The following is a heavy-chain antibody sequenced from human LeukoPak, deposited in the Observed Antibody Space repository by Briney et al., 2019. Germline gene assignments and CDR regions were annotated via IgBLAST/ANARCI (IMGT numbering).Heavy chain of an antibody. CDR2: ISSSSSTM. CDR1: GFAFSSYS. V-gene: IGHV3-48*01. CDR3: ARDYYGSGSYPVDY. Sequence: DPGGSLRLSCAASGFAFSSYSMNWVRQAPGKGLEWVSYISSSSSTMYYADSVKGRFTISRDNAKNSLYLQMNSLRAEDTAVYYCARDYYGSGSYPVDYWGQGTLVTVSS. J-gene: IGHJ4*02. D-gene: IGHD3-10*01.